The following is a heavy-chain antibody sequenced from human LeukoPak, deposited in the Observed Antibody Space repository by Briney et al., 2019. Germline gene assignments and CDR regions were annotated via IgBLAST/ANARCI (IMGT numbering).Heavy chain of an antibody. Sequence: ASVKVSCKTSGYTFITYYIHWVRQAPGQGLEWMGWINPNSGGTNYAQKFQGRVTMTRDTSISTAYMELSRLRSDDTAVYYCARTLYSSSSGMDVWGKGTTVTISS. CDR2: INPNSGGT. J-gene: IGHJ6*03. CDR1: GYTFITYY. CDR3: ARTLYSSSSGMDV. V-gene: IGHV1-2*02. D-gene: IGHD6-13*01.